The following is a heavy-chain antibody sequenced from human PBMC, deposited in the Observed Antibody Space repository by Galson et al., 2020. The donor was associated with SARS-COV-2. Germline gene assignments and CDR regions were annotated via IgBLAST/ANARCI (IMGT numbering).Heavy chain of an antibody. D-gene: IGHD6-6*01. CDR1: GFTFSSYG. V-gene: IGHV3-33*06. Sequence: GESLKISCAASGFTFSSYGMHWVRQATGKGLEWVAVIWYDGSNTYYADSVKGRFTISRDNSKNTLYLQMNSLRAEDTAVYYCAKDGKLVRGIDYWGQGTLVTVSS. CDR2: IWYDGSNT. CDR3: AKDGKLVRGIDY. J-gene: IGHJ4*02.